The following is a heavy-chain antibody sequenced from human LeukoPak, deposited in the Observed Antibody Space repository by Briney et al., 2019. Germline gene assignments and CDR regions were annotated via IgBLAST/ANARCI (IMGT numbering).Heavy chain of an antibody. J-gene: IGHJ4*02. CDR1: GGSFSGYY. Sequence: SETLSLTCAVYGGSFSGYYWRWIRQPPGKGLEWIGELNHGGTTNYNPSLKSRVTISVDTSKTQSSLKLTSVTAADTAVYYCARDSGDCSGGNCFSGYFDYWGQGNLVTVSS. D-gene: IGHD2-15*01. CDR2: LNHGGTT. CDR3: ARDSGDCSGGNCFSGYFDY. V-gene: IGHV4-34*01.